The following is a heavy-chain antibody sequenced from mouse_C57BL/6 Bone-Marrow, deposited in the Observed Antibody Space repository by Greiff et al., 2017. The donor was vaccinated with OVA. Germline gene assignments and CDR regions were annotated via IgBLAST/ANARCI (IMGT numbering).Heavy chain of an antibody. J-gene: IGHJ2*01. Sequence: EVHLVESGPGLVKPSQSLSLSCSVTGYSITSGYYWNWIRQFPGNKLEWMGYISYDGSNNYNPSLKNRISITRDTSTNQFFLKLNSVTTEDTATYYCARYYGSSFDYWGQGTTLTVSS. CDR3: ARYYGSSFDY. D-gene: IGHD1-1*01. CDR2: ISYDGSN. CDR1: GYSITSGYY. V-gene: IGHV3-6*01.